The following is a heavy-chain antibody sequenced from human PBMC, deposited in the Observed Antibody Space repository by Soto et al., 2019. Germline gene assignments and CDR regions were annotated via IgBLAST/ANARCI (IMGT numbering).Heavy chain of an antibody. CDR2: ISHSGST. J-gene: IGHJ6*02. CDR1: GGSFSGFY. V-gene: IGHV4-34*01. Sequence: SETLSLTCAVYGGSFSGFYWSWIRQSPGKGLEWIGEISHSGSTKYNPSLKSRVTISADTSKSQFSLNLSSVTAADTAVYYCARETPFSGYYYGMDVWGQGTTVTVSS. CDR3: ARETPFSGYYYGMDV.